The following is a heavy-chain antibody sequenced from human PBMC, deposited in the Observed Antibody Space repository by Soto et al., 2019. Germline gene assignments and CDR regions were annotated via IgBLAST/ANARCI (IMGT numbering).Heavy chain of an antibody. Sequence: GASVKVSCKASGGTFSSYAISWVRQAPGQGLEWMGGIIPIFGTANYAQKFQGRVTITADESTSTAYMELSSLRSEDTAVYYCAGEGTGWDRRGGGDYWGQGTLVTVSS. CDR1: GGTFSSYA. J-gene: IGHJ4*02. D-gene: IGHD1-26*01. CDR2: IIPIFGTA. CDR3: AGEGTGWDRRGGGDY. V-gene: IGHV1-69*13.